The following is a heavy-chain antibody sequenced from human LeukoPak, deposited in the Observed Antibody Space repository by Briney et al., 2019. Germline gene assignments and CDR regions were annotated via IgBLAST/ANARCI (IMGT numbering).Heavy chain of an antibody. J-gene: IGHJ3*02. V-gene: IGHV3-48*03. CDR1: GYAFSNAW. Sequence: GGSLRLSCAVSGYAFSNAWMNWVRQAPGKGLEWVSYISSSGSTMHYADSVKGRFTISRDNAKNSLYLQMNSLRAEDTAAYYCARGESDAFDIWGQGTVVTVYS. CDR2: ISSSGSTM. CDR3: ARGESDAFDI. D-gene: IGHD3-10*01.